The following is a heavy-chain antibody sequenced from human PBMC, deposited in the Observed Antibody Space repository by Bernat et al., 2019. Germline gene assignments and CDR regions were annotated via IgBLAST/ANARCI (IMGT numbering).Heavy chain of an antibody. CDR2: ISENGVST. Sequence: VQLVESGGGVVQPGRSLRLSCAASGFTFSSYGMHWVRQAPGKGLEWVSTISENGVSTNYADSVKGRFTISRDNSKNTLYLQMNSLRAEDAAVYHCSKGGHFDYWGQGTLVTVSS. J-gene: IGHJ4*02. CDR1: GFTFSSYG. D-gene: IGHD3/OR15-3a*01. CDR3: SKGGHFDY. V-gene: IGHV3-23*04.